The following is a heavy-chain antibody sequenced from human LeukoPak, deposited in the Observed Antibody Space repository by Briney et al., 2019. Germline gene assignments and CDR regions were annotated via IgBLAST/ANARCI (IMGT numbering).Heavy chain of an antibody. CDR1: GGSISSYY. CDR3: ARRAGDILTGPDWFDP. D-gene: IGHD3-9*01. CDR2: IYYSGST. J-gene: IGHJ5*02. V-gene: IGHV4-59*08. Sequence: SETLSLTCTVSGGSISSYYWSWIRQPPGKGLEWIGYIYYSGSTNYNPSLKSRVTISVDTSKNQFSLKLSSVTAADTAVYYCARRAGDILTGPDWFDPWGRGTLVTVSS.